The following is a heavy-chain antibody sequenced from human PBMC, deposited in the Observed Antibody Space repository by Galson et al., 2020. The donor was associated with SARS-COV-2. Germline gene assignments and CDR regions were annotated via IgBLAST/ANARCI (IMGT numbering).Heavy chain of an antibody. CDR2: IKTNSGDT. J-gene: IGHJ4*02. D-gene: IGHD3-10*01. Sequence: ASVKVSCQPSGYTFTTYGITWVRQAPGQGLEWMGWIKTNSGDTNYAQKVQGRVTMTRDTSTATAYMELRSLRSDDTAVYYCARGGTYYYGSVSYDYGDNFDCWGQGTLVTVSS. CDR1: GYTFTTYG. V-gene: IGHV1-18*04. CDR3: ARGGTYYYGSVSYDYGDNFDC.